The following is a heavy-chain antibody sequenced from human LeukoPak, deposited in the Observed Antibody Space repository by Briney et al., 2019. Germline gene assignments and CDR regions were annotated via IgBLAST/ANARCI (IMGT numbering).Heavy chain of an antibody. Sequence: SETLSLTCTVSGGSISSYYWSWIRQPAGKGLEWIGRIYTSGSTNYNPSLKSRVTMSVDTSKNLFSLKLSSVTAADTAVYYCARWAYDSSGYYSDYWGQGTLVTVSS. D-gene: IGHD3-22*01. CDR3: ARWAYDSSGYYSDY. J-gene: IGHJ4*02. CDR2: IYTSGST. CDR1: GGSISSYY. V-gene: IGHV4-4*07.